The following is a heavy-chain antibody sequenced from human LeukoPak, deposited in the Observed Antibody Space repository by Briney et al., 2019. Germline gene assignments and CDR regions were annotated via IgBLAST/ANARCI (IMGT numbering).Heavy chain of an antibody. D-gene: IGHD2-15*01. V-gene: IGHV3-48*02. Sequence: GGSLRLSCAASGFTFSSYSMNWVRQAPGKGLEWLSYISGTSSTIFYADSMKGRFTISRDNAKNSVYLQMNSLRDDDTAVYYCARDGCSGGSCSSWYHYYGMDVWGQGTTVTVSS. CDR2: ISGTSSTI. CDR3: ARDGCSGGSCSSWYHYYGMDV. CDR1: GFTFSSYS. J-gene: IGHJ6*02.